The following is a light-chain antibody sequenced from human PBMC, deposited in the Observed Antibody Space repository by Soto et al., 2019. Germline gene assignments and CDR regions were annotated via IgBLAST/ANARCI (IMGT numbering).Light chain of an antibody. Sequence: VLKQSTGTLSLSPGERATLSCRASQSVSNNYLAWYQQKPGQAPRLLIYGASNRATGIPDRFSGSGSGTDFTLTISRLEPDDFAVYYCQQYGSSGTFGQGSKADIK. V-gene: IGKV3-20*01. CDR3: QQYGSSGT. CDR2: GAS. CDR1: QSVSNNY. J-gene: IGKJ1*01.